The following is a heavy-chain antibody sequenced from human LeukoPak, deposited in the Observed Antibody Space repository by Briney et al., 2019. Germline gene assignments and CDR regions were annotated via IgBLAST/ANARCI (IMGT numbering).Heavy chain of an antibody. CDR3: AKRGCDTNGCPYYFDY. J-gene: IGHJ4*02. Sequence: GGSLRLSCAASGFTFSTYAMSWVRQAPGKGLEWVATASGTGGSTYYPDSVKGRFTISRDNSKSTLYLQMNSLRVEDAAVYYCAKRGCDTNGCPYYFDYWGQGTLVTVSS. V-gene: IGHV3-23*01. D-gene: IGHD2-8*01. CDR1: GFTFSTYA. CDR2: ASGTGGST.